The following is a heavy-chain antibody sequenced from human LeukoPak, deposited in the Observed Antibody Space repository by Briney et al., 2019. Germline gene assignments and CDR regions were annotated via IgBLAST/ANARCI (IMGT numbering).Heavy chain of an antibody. CDR1: GYTLTELS. CDR2: FDPEDGET. D-gene: IGHD3-22*01. J-gene: IGHJ4*02. CDR3: ARSRDFYDSSGYYRFYFDF. Sequence: ASVKVSCKVSGYTLTELSMHWVRQAPGKGLEWMGGFDPEDGETIYAQKFQGGVTMTEDTSTDTAYMELSSLRSEDTAVYYCARSRDFYDSSGYYRFYFDFWGQGTLVTVSS. V-gene: IGHV1-24*01.